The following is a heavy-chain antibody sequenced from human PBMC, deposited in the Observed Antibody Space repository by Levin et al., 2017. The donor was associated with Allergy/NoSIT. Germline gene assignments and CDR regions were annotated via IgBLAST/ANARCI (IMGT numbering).Heavy chain of an antibody. CDR1: GYTFTGYY. Sequence: GESLKISCKASGYTFTGYYMHWVRQAPGQGLEWMGWINPNSGGTNYAQKFQGRVTMTRDTSISTAYMELSRLRSDDTAVYYCILVPAATKNTNWFDPWGQGTLVTVSS. CDR3: ILVPAATKNTNWFDP. V-gene: IGHV1-2*02. D-gene: IGHD2-2*01. J-gene: IGHJ5*02. CDR2: INPNSGGT.